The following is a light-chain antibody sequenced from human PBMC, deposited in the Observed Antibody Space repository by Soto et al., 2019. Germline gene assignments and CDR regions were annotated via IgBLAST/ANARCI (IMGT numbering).Light chain of an antibody. Sequence: DIQMTQPPSTLSASVGDRVTITCRASQSISNSLAWYQQKPGKAPNLLIYKASSLESGVPSRFSGSGSGTEFTLTISSLQPDDFATYYCRQYVSYPVTFGGGTKVEMK. CDR1: QSISNS. V-gene: IGKV1-5*03. CDR3: RQYVSYPVT. J-gene: IGKJ4*01. CDR2: KAS.